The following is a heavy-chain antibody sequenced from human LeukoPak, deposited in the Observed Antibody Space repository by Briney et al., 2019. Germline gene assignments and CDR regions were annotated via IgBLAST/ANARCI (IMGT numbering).Heavy chain of an antibody. D-gene: IGHD6-13*01. CDR2: IGPDGGTT. J-gene: IGHJ4*02. V-gene: IGHV3-64*01. CDR1: GFTFHTYG. CDR3: ARGAQLTDY. Sequence: PGGSLRLSCAASGFTFHTYGMHWGCDAPGEGLEYVSGIGPDGGTTYYAKSVKGRFTISRDNSKSMMYLQMGSLTADDMAVYYCARGAQLTDYWGQGTLVTVSS.